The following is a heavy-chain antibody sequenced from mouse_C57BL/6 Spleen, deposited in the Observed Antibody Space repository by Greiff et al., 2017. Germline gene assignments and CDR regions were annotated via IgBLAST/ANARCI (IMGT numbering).Heavy chain of an antibody. CDR2: INPGSGGT. Sequence: QVQLQQSGAELVRPGTSVKVSCKASGYAFTNYLIAWVKQRPGQGLEWIGVINPGSGGTNYNEKFKGKATLTADKSSSTAYMPLSSLTSEDSAVYCCAREEDYYGSSYDWYFDVWGTGTTVTVSS. CDR1: GYAFTNYL. J-gene: IGHJ1*03. CDR3: AREEDYYGSSYDWYFDV. V-gene: IGHV1-54*01. D-gene: IGHD1-1*01.